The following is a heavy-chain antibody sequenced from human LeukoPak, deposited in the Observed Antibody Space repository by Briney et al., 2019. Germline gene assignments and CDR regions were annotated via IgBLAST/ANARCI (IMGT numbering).Heavy chain of an antibody. CDR3: ARGGAMTGYYDS. CDR1: GGSISDNY. V-gene: IGHV4-4*07. CDR2: IYSTGSI. D-gene: IGHD3-9*01. J-gene: IGHJ5*01. Sequence: SETLSLTCIVSGGSISDNYWSWIRQPAGKGLEWIGRIYSTGSINYSPSPKSRVTMSVDTSKNHFSLTLTSVSAADTAVYYCARGGAMTGYYDSWGQGTLVTVSS.